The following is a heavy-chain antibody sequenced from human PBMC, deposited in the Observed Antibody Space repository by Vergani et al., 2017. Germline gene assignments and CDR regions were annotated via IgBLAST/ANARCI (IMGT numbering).Heavy chain of an antibody. CDR1: GFTFSSYA. V-gene: IGHV3-64*01. CDR3: AKDRSPFYGSGSPLDY. J-gene: IGHJ4*02. CDR2: ISSNGGST. D-gene: IGHD3-10*01. Sequence: EVQLVESGGGLVQPGGSLRLSCAASGFTFSSYAMHWVRQAPGKGLEYVSAISSNGGSTYYANSVKGRFTISRDNSKNTLYLQMGSLRAEDMAVYYCAKDRSPFYGSGSPLDYWGQGTLVTVSS.